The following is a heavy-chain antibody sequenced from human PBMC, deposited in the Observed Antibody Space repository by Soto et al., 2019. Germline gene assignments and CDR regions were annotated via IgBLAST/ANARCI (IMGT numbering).Heavy chain of an antibody. J-gene: IGHJ4*02. CDR2: VYHTGRT. Sequence: QVQLQESGPGLVKPSETLSLTCTVSGGSFKSGSYSWSWTRQPPGKGLEWIGYVYHTGRTSYNPSLKCRVSISTDTSKNQFSLNRDSVTAVDTAVYFWASDFAYFDSWGQGPLVTVSS. CDR1: GGSFKSGSYS. CDR3: ASDFAYFDS. D-gene: IGHD3-3*01. V-gene: IGHV4-61*01.